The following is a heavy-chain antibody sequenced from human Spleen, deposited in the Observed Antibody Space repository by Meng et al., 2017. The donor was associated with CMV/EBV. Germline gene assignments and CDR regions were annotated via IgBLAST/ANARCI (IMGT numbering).Heavy chain of an antibody. CDR3: ARGYNSRWYEGPGEFDQ. V-gene: IGHV1-18*01. CDR1: GYTFTNYG. D-gene: IGHD6-13*01. Sequence: QVQLVQSGAEVKKPGASVKVSCKASGYTFTNYGINWVRQAPGQGLEWMGWISASNGDTKYAQHLQDRVTMTTDTSTNTAFMDLRSLRSDDTAMYFCARGYNSRWYEGPGEFDQWGQGTLVTVSS. J-gene: IGHJ4*02. CDR2: ISASNGDT.